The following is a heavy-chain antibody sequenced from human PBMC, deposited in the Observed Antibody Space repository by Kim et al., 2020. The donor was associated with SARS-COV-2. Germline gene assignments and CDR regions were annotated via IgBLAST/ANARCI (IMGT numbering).Heavy chain of an antibody. CDR3: LKDIVDSGGDS. V-gene: IGHV3-9*01. Sequence: GGSLRLSCTGSGFTFGEYAMHWVRQAPGKGLEWVSGIFSSGRTGYADSMKGRVTISRDNAKNILYLQINSLMLEDTAVYYCLKDIVDSGGDSCGRGAMVT. D-gene: IGHD6-25*01. CDR2: IFSSGRT. J-gene: IGHJ4*02. CDR1: GFTFGEYA.